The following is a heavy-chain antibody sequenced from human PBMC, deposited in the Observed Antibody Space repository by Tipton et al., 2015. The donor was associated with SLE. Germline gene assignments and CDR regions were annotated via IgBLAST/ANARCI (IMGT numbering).Heavy chain of an antibody. CDR3: ARDTDHYYGSGSSRAFDI. CDR2: IYYSGST. Sequence: TLSLTCTVSGGSISSGGYYWSWIRQHPGKGLEWIGYIYYSGSTYSNPSLKSRVTISVDTSKNQFSLKLSSVTAADTAVYYCARDTDHYYGSGSSRAFDIWGQGTMVTVSS. CDR1: GGSISSGGYY. V-gene: IGHV4-31*03. D-gene: IGHD3-10*01. J-gene: IGHJ3*02.